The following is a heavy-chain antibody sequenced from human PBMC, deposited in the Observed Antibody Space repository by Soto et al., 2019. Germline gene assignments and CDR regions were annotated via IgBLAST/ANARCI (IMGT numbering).Heavy chain of an antibody. CDR1: GGTFSSYA. J-gene: IGHJ6*01. CDR2: IIPIFGTG. D-gene: IGHD3-10*01. V-gene: IGHV1-69*01. Sequence: QVQLVQSGAEVKKPGSSVKVSCKASGGTFSSYAISWVRQAPGQGREWMGGIIPIFGTGNYAQKFQGRGTITADESTITAYMELSSLRSEDTAVYYCASSVRPSRSSGSYSRHYYYGMDVWGQGTTVTVSS. CDR3: ASSVRPSRSSGSYSRHYYYGMDV.